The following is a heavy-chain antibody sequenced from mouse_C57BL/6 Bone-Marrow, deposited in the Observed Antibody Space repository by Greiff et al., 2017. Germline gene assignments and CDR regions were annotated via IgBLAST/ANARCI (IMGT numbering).Heavy chain of an antibody. Sequence: QVHVKQSGPELVKPGASVKISCKASGYAFSSSWMNWVKQRPGKGLEWIGRIYPGDGDTNYNGKFKGKATLTADKSSSTAYMQLSSLTSEDSAVYFCARHYGSSYRSRYFDVWGTGTTVTVSS. CDR3: ARHYGSSYRSRYFDV. CDR1: GYAFSSSW. CDR2: IYPGDGDT. J-gene: IGHJ1*03. V-gene: IGHV1-82*01. D-gene: IGHD1-1*01.